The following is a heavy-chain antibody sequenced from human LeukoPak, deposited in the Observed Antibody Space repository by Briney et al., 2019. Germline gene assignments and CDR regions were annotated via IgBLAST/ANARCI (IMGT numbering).Heavy chain of an antibody. D-gene: IGHD3-22*01. Sequence: GGSLRLSCAVSGITLSNYGMSWVRQAPGKGLEWVAGISDSGGRTNYADSVKGRFTISRDNPKNTLILQMNSLRPEDTAVYFCAKRGVVIRVILVGFHKEAYYFDSWGQGALVTVSS. CDR1: GITLSNYG. J-gene: IGHJ4*02. CDR2: ISDSGGRT. V-gene: IGHV3-23*01. CDR3: AKRGVVIRVILVGFHKEAYYFDS.